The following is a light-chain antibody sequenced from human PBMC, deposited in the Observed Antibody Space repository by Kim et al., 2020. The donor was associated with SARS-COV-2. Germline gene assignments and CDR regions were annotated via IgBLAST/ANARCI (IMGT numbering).Light chain of an antibody. CDR2: EDN. J-gene: IGLJ3*02. CDR3: QSYDSSHWV. Sequence: GKTVTITCTRSSGSSASNSVQWYQQGPGSAPATVIYEDNQRPSGVPDRFSGSIDSASNSASLTISGLKTEDEADYYCQSYDSSHWVFGGGTQLTVL. CDR1: SGSSASNS. V-gene: IGLV6-57*03.